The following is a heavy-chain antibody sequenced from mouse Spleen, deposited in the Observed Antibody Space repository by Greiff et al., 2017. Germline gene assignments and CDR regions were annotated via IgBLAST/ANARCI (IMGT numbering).Heavy chain of an antibody. CDR1: GFSLTSYG. J-gene: IGHJ1*01. Sequence: QVQLKQSGPGLVQPSQSLSITCTVSGFSLTSYGVHWVRQSPGKGLEWLGVIWSGGSTDYNAAFISRLSISKDNSKSQVFFKMNSLQANDTAIYYCARRYGNYPYWYFDVWGAGTTVTVSS. V-gene: IGHV2-2*02. D-gene: IGHD2-1*01. CDR2: IWSGGST. CDR3: ARRYGNYPYWYFDV.